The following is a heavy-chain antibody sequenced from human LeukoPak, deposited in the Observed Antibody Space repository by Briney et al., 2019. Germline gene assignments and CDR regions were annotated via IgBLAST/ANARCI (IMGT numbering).Heavy chain of an antibody. J-gene: IGHJ4*02. V-gene: IGHV4-31*03. D-gene: IGHD5-24*01. CDR2: IYYSGST. CDR1: GGSISSGGYY. CDR3: ARGDGYNPPFDY. Sequence: PSETLSLTCTVSGGSISSGGYYWSWIRQHPGKGLEWIGYIYYSGSTYYNPSLKSRVTISVDTSKNQFSLKLSSVTAADTAVYYCARGDGYNPPFDYWGQGTLVTVSS.